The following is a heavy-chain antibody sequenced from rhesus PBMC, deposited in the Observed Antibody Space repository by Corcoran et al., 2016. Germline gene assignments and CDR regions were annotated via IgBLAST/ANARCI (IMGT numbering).Heavy chain of an antibody. CDR3: AGATFDY. J-gene: IGHJ4*01. CDR1: GYTFTDYY. Sequence: EVQLVQSGAEVKKPGASVKISCKASGYTFTDYYLHWVRQAPGKGLEWMGRVDPEDGEAIHARKFQDRVTFTADTSTDTAYMELSSLRSEDTAVYYCAGATFDYWGQGVLVTVSS. V-gene: IGHV1-111*02. CDR2: VDPEDGEA. D-gene: IGHD1-44*02.